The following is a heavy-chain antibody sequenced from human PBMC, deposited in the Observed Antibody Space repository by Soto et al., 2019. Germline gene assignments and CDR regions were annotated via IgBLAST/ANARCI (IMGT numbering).Heavy chain of an antibody. CDR3: ARESRDPGYSYEFDF. V-gene: IGHV4-31*03. CDR2: IYYSGST. CDR1: GGSISSGGYY. D-gene: IGHD5-18*01. Sequence: SETLCLTCTVSGGSISSGGYYWSWIRQHPGKGLEWIGYIYYSGSTYYNPSLKSRVTISVDTSKNQFSLKLSSVTAADTAVYYCARESRDPGYSYEFDFWGQGTLVTVSS. J-gene: IGHJ4*02.